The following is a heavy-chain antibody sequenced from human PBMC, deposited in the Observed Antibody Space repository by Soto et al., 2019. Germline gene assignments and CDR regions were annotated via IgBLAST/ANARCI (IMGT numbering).Heavy chain of an antibody. Sequence: QITLKESGPTLVKPTQTLTLTCTFSAFSLSTGGVGVGWIRQPPGKALEWLALIYWDDDKRYSPSLRSRLTIPKDTDKSKVVLTMTNMDPVDTATYHCIQSRCGGDCLQSYASYYYYGMDVWGQGTTVTVSS. CDR2: IYWDDDK. CDR3: IQSRCGGDCLQSYASYYYYGMDV. V-gene: IGHV2-5*02. CDR1: AFSLSTGGVG. D-gene: IGHD2-21*02. J-gene: IGHJ6*02.